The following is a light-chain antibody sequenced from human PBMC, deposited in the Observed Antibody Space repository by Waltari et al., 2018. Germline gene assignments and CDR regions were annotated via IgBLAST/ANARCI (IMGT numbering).Light chain of an antibody. Sequence: VLTQTPPSLPVTPGQPAPISCKSGDILLHTHGKTYLYWYLQKSGQSPQLLIYEVSSRFSGVPDRISCSGSGTDFTLKISRVEAEDVGVYYCMQSIELPTFGQGTRLEIK. CDR2: EVS. J-gene: IGKJ5*01. CDR1: DILLHTHGKTY. V-gene: IGKV2D-29*02. CDR3: MQSIELPT.